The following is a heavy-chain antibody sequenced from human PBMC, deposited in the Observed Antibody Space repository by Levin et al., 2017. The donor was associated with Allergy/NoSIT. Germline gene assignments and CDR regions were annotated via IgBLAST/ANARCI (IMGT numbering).Heavy chain of an antibody. CDR1: GFTFSTFT. V-gene: IGHV3-23*01. CDR3: VKGGWLDY. D-gene: IGHD6-19*01. CDR2: FSVSDGRT. Sequence: GGSLRLSCVASGFTFSTFTMTWVRQAPGKGLEWVSVFSVSDGRTYYADSVRGRFTISRDNSKNTLYLQMNSLRVEDTAVYYCVKGGWLDYWGQGSLVTVSS. J-gene: IGHJ4*02.